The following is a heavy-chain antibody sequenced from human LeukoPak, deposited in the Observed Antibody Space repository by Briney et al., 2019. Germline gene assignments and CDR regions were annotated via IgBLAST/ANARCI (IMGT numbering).Heavy chain of an antibody. CDR3: AREGVVVPARYNWFDP. CDR2: IYTSGST. Sequence: KPSETLSLTCTVSGDSISSYYWSWIRQPAGKGLEWIGRIYTSGSTNYNPSLKSRVTMSVDTSKNQFSLKLSSVTAADTAVYYCAREGVVVPARYNWFDPWGQGTLVTVSS. J-gene: IGHJ5*02. CDR1: GDSISSYY. V-gene: IGHV4-4*07. D-gene: IGHD2-2*01.